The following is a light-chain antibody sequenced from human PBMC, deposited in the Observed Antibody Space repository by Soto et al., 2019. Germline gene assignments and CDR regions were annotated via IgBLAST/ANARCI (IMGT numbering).Light chain of an antibody. J-gene: IGLJ2*01. CDR1: SSDIGAFNY. CDR2: EVS. CDR3: SSYTTRSTLVV. Sequence: QSALTQPASVSGSPGQSITISCTGTSSDIGAFNYVSWYQQHPGKAPKLMIYEVSNRPSGVSNRFSGSKSGNTASLTISGLQTEDEADYYCSSYTTRSTLVVFGGGTKLTVL. V-gene: IGLV2-14*01.